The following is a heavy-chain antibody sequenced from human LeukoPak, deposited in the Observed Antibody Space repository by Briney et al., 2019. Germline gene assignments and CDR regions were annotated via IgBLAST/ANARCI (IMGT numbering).Heavy chain of an antibody. V-gene: IGHV4-59*08. CDR3: ASYYYDSSDAFDI. CDR1: GGSISSYY. CDR2: ICYSGST. J-gene: IGHJ3*02. D-gene: IGHD3-22*01. Sequence: SETLSLTCTVSGGSISSYYWSWIRQPPGKGLEWIGYICYSGSTNYNPSLKSRVTISVDTSKNQFSLKLSSVTAADTAVYYCASYYYDSSDAFDIWGQGTMVTVSS.